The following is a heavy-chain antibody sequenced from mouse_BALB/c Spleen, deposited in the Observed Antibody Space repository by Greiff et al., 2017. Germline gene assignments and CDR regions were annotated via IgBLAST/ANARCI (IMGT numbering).Heavy chain of an antibody. V-gene: IGHV1-20*02. Sequence: EVHLVESGPELVKPGASVKISCKASGYSFTGYFMNWVMQSHGKSLEWIGRINPYNGDTFYNQKFKGKATLTVDKSSSTAHMELRSLASEDSAVYYCARGGITTVVAVDYWGQGTTLTVSS. CDR3: ARGGITTVVAVDY. CDR2: INPYNGDT. D-gene: IGHD1-1*01. CDR1: GYSFTGYF. J-gene: IGHJ2*01.